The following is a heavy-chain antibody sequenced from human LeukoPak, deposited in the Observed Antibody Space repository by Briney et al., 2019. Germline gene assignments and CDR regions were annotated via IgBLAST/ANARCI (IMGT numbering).Heavy chain of an antibody. CDR2: IYYSGST. CDR1: GGSISSYY. CDR3: ARGDGYNYLGFDY. J-gene: IGHJ4*02. D-gene: IGHD5-24*01. Sequence: SETLSLTRTVSGGSISSYYWSWIRQPPGKGLEWIGYIYYSGSTNYNPSLKSRVTISVDTSKNQFSLKLSSVTAADTAVYYCARGDGYNYLGFDYWGQGTLVTVSS. V-gene: IGHV4-59*01.